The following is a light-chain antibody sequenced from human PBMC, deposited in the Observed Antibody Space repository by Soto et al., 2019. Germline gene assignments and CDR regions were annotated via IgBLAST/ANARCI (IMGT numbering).Light chain of an antibody. CDR3: QQYESYSPVT. CDR2: KAS. J-gene: IGKJ1*01. Sequence: DIQMTQSPSTLSASVGDRVTITCRASQSISSWLAWYQQKPGRAPKLLIYKASSLQSGVPSRFSGSGSGTEFTLTISSLQPDDFATYYCQQYESYSPVTFGQGTKVEIK. V-gene: IGKV1-5*03. CDR1: QSISSW.